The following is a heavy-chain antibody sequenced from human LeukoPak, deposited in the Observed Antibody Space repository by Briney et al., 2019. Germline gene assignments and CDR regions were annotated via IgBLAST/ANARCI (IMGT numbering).Heavy chain of an antibody. D-gene: IGHD6-13*01. CDR2: IRGKTNSYAT. CDR1: GFTFSDSS. V-gene: IGHV3-73*01. J-gene: IGHJ4*02. Sequence: GGSLRLSCAASGFTFSDSSMHWVRQASGKGLEWVGRIRGKTNSYATAYAASVKGRFTVSRDDSKNTAYLQMDSLKTEDTAVYFCTRYGSWELHDWGQGTLVTVSS. CDR3: TRYGSWELHD.